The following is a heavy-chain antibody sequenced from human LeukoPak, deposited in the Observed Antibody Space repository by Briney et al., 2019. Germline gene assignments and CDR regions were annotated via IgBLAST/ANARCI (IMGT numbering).Heavy chain of an antibody. D-gene: IGHD2-21*01. CDR1: GFTFSSYG. CDR2: IWEDGSNK. V-gene: IGHV3-33*01. J-gene: IGHJ4*02. Sequence: PGGSLRLSCAASGFTFSSYGMHWVRQAPGKGLEWVAVIWEDGSNKYYADSVKVGFTISRDNSNNRLNLQRNSRPSKDRNVFYCARAVVDLCAFDYWGQGPLVTASS. CDR3: ARAVVDLCAFDY.